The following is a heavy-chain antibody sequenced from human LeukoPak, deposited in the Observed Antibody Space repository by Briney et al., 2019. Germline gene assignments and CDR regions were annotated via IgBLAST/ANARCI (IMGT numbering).Heavy chain of an antibody. Sequence: SETLSLTCTVPGDSISSAGYSWTWIRQPPGKGLQWIGYISYSGNTYYSPSLKSRVSISLDASKSQFSLKLTSVTAADTATYFCARDVLVTSSPDAFDIWGQGTMVTVSS. D-gene: IGHD2-21*02. CDR1: GDSISSAGYS. V-gene: IGHV4-31*03. J-gene: IGHJ3*02. CDR2: ISYSGNT. CDR3: ARDVLVTSSPDAFDI.